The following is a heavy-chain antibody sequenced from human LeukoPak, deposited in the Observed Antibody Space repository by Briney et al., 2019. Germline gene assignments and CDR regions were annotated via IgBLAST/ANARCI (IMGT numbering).Heavy chain of an antibody. J-gene: IGHJ5*01. CDR3: VKDPRDTYGTNWFVS. D-gene: IGHD2-21*01. CDR2: ISGRDASSGSDAST. CDR1: GYTFSSYA. Sequence: GGSLRLSCAASGYTFSSYAMSWVRQAPGKGLEWVSGISGRDASSGSDASTDYADSVKGRFTISRDNPKNTVYLQMNSLRVEDTAMYYCVKDPRDTYGTNWFVSWGQGTLLIVSS. V-gene: IGHV3-21*04.